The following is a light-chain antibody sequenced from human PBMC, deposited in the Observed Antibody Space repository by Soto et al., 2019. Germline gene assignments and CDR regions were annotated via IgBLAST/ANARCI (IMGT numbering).Light chain of an antibody. Sequence: DIQMTQSPSTLSGSVGDRVTITCRASQTISSWLAWYQQKPGKAPELLIYKASTLKSGVPSRFSGSGSGTECALTSRSLQAYDCAAYNCQHCNSYSGAFGQGTKVDIK. V-gene: IGKV1-5*03. CDR3: QHCNSYSGA. CDR1: QTISSW. CDR2: KAS. J-gene: IGKJ1*01.